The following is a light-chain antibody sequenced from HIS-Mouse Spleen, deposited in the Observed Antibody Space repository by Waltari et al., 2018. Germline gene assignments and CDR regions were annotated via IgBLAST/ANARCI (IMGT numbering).Light chain of an antibody. CDR2: DVS. CDR1: SSDGGCYKY. Sequence: QSALTQPASVSGSPGQSITISCTGTSSDGGCYKYVSWYQQHPGKAPQLMIYDVSNRPSGVSNRFSGSKSGNTASLTISGLQAEDEADYYCSSYTSSSFNVVFGGGTKLTVL. J-gene: IGLJ2*01. V-gene: IGLV2-14*03. CDR3: SSYTSSSFNVV.